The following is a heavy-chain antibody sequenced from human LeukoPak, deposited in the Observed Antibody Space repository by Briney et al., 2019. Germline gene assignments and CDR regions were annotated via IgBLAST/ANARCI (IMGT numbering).Heavy chain of an antibody. Sequence: SQTLSLTCAISGDSVSSNSAAWNWIRQSPSIGLEWLGRTYYRSKWYNDYAVSVRSRITINPDTSKNQFSLQLNSVTPEDTAVYYCARDLAVAGMRGRRGYFDYWGQGTLVTVSS. D-gene: IGHD6-19*01. CDR2: TYYRSKWYN. V-gene: IGHV6-1*01. J-gene: IGHJ4*02. CDR1: GDSVSSNSAA. CDR3: ARDLAVAGMRGRRGYFDY.